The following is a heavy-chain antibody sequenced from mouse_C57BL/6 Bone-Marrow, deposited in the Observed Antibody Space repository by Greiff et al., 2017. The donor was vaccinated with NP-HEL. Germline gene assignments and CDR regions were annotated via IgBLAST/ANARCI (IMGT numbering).Heavy chain of an antibody. Sequence: DVKLVESGGDLVKPGGSLKLSCAASGFTFSSYGMSWVRQTPDKRLEWVATISSGGSYTYYPDSVKGRFTISRDNDKNTQYLQMSSLKSEDTAMYYCARHYYSNYFDYWGQGTTLTVSS. J-gene: IGHJ2*01. CDR2: ISSGGSYT. V-gene: IGHV5-6*02. D-gene: IGHD2-5*01. CDR3: ARHYYSNYFDY. CDR1: GFTFSSYG.